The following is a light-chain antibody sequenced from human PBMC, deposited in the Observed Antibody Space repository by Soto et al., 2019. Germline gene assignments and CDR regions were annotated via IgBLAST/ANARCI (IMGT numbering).Light chain of an antibody. V-gene: IGKV1-6*01. Sequence: AIQMTQSPSSLSASVGDRVTITCRASQGIRNDLGWYQQKPGKAPKLLIYAASSLQSGVPSRFSGSGSGTDFNFTISSLQPEDIATYYCQQYENFPLTFGGGTKVDIK. CDR3: QQYENFPLT. J-gene: IGKJ4*01. CDR2: AAS. CDR1: QGIRND.